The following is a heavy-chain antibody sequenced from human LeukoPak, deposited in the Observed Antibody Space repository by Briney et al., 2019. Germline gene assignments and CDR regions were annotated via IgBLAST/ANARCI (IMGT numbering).Heavy chain of an antibody. D-gene: IGHD4-23*01. CDR2: IWYDGSNK. Sequence: GGSLRLSCAASGFSFSSYGTHWVRQAPGKGLEWVAVIWYDGSNKYYADSVKGRFTISRDNSKNTVYLQMNSLRAEGTAVYYCARDNSGMDVWGQGTTVTVSS. J-gene: IGHJ6*02. CDR1: GFSFSSYG. CDR3: ARDNSGMDV. V-gene: IGHV3-33*01.